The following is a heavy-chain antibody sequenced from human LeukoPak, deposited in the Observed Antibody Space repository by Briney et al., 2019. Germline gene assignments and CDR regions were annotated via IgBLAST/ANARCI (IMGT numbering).Heavy chain of an antibody. D-gene: IGHD3-22*01. CDR1: GGSISSYY. CDR2: IYYSGST. CDR3: ARVSYYDSSGYSPGVFGFDP. Sequence: SETLSLTCTVSGGSISSYYWSWIRQPPGKGLEWIGYIYYSGSTNYNPSLKSRVTISVDTSKNQFSLKLSSVTAADTAVYYYARVSYYDSSGYSPGVFGFDPWGQGTLVTVSS. J-gene: IGHJ5*02. V-gene: IGHV4-59*01.